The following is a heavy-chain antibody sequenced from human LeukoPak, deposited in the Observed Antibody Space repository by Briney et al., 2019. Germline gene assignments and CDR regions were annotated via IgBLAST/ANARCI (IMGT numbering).Heavy chain of an antibody. Sequence: PGGSLRLFCAASGFTFNNYAMTWVRRAPGKGLECVSTISGSGDTTYYADSVKRRFTISRDNSKNTLYLQMNSLRAEDTAIYYCAKIGASIRWPYFDCWGQGTLVTVPS. J-gene: IGHJ4*02. CDR3: AKIGASIRWPYFDC. CDR2: ISGSGDTT. CDR1: GFTFNNYA. V-gene: IGHV3-23*01. D-gene: IGHD3-16*01.